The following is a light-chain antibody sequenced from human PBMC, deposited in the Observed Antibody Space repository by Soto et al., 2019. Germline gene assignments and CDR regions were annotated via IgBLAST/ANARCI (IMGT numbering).Light chain of an antibody. J-gene: IGKJ1*01. CDR1: QSVSSSY. Sequence: EIVLTQSPGTLSLSPGERATLSCRASQSVSSSYLAWYQQKPGQAPRLLIYGASSTATGIPDRLSGSGSGTDFTLTIRRLEPEDFAVYYCQQYGSPWTFGQGTKVDIK. V-gene: IGKV3-20*01. CDR2: GAS. CDR3: QQYGSPWT.